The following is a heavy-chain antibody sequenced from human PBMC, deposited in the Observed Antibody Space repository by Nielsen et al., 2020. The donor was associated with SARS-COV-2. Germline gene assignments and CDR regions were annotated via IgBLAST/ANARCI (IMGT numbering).Heavy chain of an antibody. CDR2: IYYSGST. CDR3: ARLSIAVYYYGMDV. Sequence: SETLSLTCTVSGGSISSYYWSWIRQPPGKGLEWIGYIYYSGSTNYNPSLKSRVTISVDTSKNQSSLKLSSVTAADTAVYYCARLSIAVYYYGMDVWGQGTTVTVSS. V-gene: IGHV4-59*08. J-gene: IGHJ6*02. CDR1: GGSISSYY. D-gene: IGHD6-19*01.